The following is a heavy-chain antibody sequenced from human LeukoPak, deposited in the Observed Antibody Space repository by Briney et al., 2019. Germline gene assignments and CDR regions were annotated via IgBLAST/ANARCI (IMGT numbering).Heavy chain of an antibody. CDR1: GGSISSSSYY. V-gene: IGHV4-39*07. Sequence: SQTLSLTCTVSGGSISSSSYYWGWIRQPPGKGLEWIGSIYYSGSTYYNPSLKSRVTISVDTSKNQFSLKLSSVTAADTAVYYCARDVREVVVGDCWFDPWGQGTLVTVSS. CDR3: ARDVREVVVGDCWFDP. J-gene: IGHJ5*02. CDR2: IYYSGST. D-gene: IGHD3-22*01.